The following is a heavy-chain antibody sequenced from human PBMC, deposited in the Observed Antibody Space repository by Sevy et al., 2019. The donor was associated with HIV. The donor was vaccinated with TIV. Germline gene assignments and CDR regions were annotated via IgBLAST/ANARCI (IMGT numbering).Heavy chain of an antibody. J-gene: IGHJ3*02. CDR2: VYYTGGT. Sequence: SETLSLTCTVSGGSINSDHWNWIRQPTGKGLEWIGYVYYTGGTNYNPSLKNRVTISVDRTKNQFSLKLTSVTAADTAGYYCARRNDFDIWGQGTMVTVSS. CDR3: ARRNDFDI. CDR1: GGSINSDH. V-gene: IGHV4-59*08.